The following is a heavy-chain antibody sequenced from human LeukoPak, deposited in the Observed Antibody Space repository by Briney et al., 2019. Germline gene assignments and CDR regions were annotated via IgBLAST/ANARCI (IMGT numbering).Heavy chain of an antibody. V-gene: IGHV4-59*01. CDR1: GFTFSSYA. CDR3: ARDGEMANNAPWYFDL. J-gene: IGHJ2*01. CDR2: IYYSGST. Sequence: PGGSLRLSCAASGFTFSSYAMSWVRQAPGKGLEWIGYIYYSGSTNYNPSLKSRVTISVDTSKNQFSLKLSSVTAADTAVYYCARDGEMANNAPWYFDLWGRGTLVTVSS. D-gene: IGHD5-24*01.